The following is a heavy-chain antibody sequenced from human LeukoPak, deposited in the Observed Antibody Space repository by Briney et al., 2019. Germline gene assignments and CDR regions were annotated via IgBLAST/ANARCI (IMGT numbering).Heavy chain of an antibody. CDR1: GFTFSNYL. CDR3: AMALDY. V-gene: IGHV3-23*01. Sequence: GGSLRLSCVASGFTFSNYLMNWVRQAPGKVLEWVSRIKHSGRSIYYADSVKGRFTISRDNSKNTLYLQMDRLRVEDTAVYYCAMALDYWGQGALVTVSS. J-gene: IGHJ4*02. CDR2: IKHSGRSI.